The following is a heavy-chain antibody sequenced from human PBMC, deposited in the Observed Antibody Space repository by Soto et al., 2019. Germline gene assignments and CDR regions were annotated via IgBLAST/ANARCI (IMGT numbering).Heavy chain of an antibody. Sequence: SVKVSCKASGGTFSSYAISWVRQAPGQGLEWMGGIIPIFGTANYAQKFQGRVTITADESTSTAYMELSSLRSEDTAVYYCARVRVKGYSYGPDVDYWGQGTLVTVSS. J-gene: IGHJ4*02. CDR3: ARVRVKGYSYGPDVDY. CDR2: IIPIFGTA. V-gene: IGHV1-69*13. D-gene: IGHD5-18*01. CDR1: GGTFSSYA.